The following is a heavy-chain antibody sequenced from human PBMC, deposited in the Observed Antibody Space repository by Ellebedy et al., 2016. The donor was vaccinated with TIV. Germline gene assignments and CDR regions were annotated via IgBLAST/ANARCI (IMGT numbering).Heavy chain of an antibody. CDR1: GFIFSSNG. CDR2: ISNSGDTT. CDR3: AKLAGISSWYAEY. J-gene: IGHJ4*02. Sequence: GESLKISCAASGFIFSSNGMHWVRQTPGKGLEWVSVISNSGDTTYADYVKGRFTISRDNSKDTLFLQMNSLRAEDTGVYYCAKLAGISSWYAEYWGQGTLVTVSS. D-gene: IGHD6-13*01. V-gene: IGHV3-23*01.